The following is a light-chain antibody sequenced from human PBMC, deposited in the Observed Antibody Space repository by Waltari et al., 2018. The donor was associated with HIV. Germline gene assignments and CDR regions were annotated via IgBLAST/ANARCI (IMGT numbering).Light chain of an antibody. J-gene: IGKJ1*01. CDR2: TAS. CDR3: LQDYNYPLT. V-gene: IGKV1-6*01. Sequence: AIQMTQSPSSLSASVGDRVTISCRASQGIRTDLGWYQQKPGKAPKLLIYTASSLQSGVPSRFSGSGSGTYFTLTISSLEPEDFATYYCLQDYNYPLTFGQGTKVEIK. CDR1: QGIRTD.